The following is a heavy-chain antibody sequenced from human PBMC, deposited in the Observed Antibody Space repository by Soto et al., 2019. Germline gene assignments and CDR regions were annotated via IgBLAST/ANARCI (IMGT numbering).Heavy chain of an antibody. CDR1: GGSISSYY. CDR3: ATSSYYDFWSGYYSYYYYYMDV. J-gene: IGHJ6*03. CDR2: IYYSGST. Sequence: SETLSLTCTVSGGSISSYYWSWIRQPPGKGLEWIGYIYYSGSTNYNPSLKSRVTISVDTSKNQFSLKLSSVTAADTAVYYCATSSYYDFWSGYYSYYYYYMDVWGKGTTVTVSS. D-gene: IGHD3-3*01. V-gene: IGHV4-59*08.